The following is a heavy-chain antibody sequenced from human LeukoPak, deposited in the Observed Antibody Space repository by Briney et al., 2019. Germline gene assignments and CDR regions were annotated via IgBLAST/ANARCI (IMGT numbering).Heavy chain of an antibody. CDR3: AQYCTNGVCRYYFDY. Sequence: ASVKVSCKASGYTLTELSMHWVRQAPGKGLEWMGGFDPEDGETIYAQKFQGRVTMTEDTSTDTAHMELSSLRSEDTAVYYCAQYCTNGVCRYYFDYWGQGTLVTVSS. D-gene: IGHD2-8*01. CDR2: FDPEDGET. V-gene: IGHV1-24*01. CDR1: GYTLTELS. J-gene: IGHJ4*02.